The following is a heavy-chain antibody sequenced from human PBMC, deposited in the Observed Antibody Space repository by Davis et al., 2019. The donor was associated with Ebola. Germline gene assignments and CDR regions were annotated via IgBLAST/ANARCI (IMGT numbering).Heavy chain of an antibody. CDR2: ISSDSDYI. J-gene: IGHJ6*02. CDR1: GFTFSTYS. Sequence: GESLKISCAASGFTFSTYSMSWVRQAPGKGLEWVSSISSDSDYIYYADSAKGRFTISRDNAKNSLFLQMNSLRAEDTAVYYCARTSTRLDVWGQGTTVTVSS. V-gene: IGHV3-21*04. CDR3: ARTSTRLDV.